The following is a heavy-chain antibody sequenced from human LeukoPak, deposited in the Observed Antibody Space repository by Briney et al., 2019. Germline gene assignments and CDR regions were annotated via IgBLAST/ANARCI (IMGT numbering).Heavy chain of an antibody. J-gene: IGHJ4*02. V-gene: IGHV3-11*01. Sequence: GGSLRLSCAASGFTFSDYYMSWIRQAPGKGLEWVSYISSSGSTIYYADSVKGRFTISRDNSKNTLYLQMNSLRAEDTAVYYCAKEKPVAGTLDYWGQGTLVTVSS. CDR1: GFTFSDYY. CDR3: AKEKPVAGTLDY. D-gene: IGHD6-19*01. CDR2: ISSSGSTI.